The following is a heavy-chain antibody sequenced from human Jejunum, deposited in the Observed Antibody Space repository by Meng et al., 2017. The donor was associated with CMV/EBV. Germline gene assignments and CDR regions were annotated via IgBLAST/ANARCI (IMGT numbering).Heavy chain of an antibody. CDR1: GDTFTSSD. Sequence: SGDTFTSSDINWVRPATGQGLEWMGWMNPNNGNTGYGQTFQGRVTLTRNTAISTAYMELSSLRSEDTAVYYCLLTPRRVGHGMDVWGQGTTVTVSS. J-gene: IGHJ6*02. CDR3: LLTPRRVGHGMDV. CDR2: MNPNNGNT. D-gene: IGHD2-15*01. V-gene: IGHV1-8*01.